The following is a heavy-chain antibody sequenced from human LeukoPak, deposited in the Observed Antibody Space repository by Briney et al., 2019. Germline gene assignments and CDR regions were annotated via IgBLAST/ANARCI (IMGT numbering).Heavy chain of an antibody. Sequence: GGSLRLSCAASGFNFSNYGMSWVRQAPGKGLEWVSVISGSGVSTYYADSVKGRFTISRDNFKNTLYLQMNSLRAEDTAVYYCAKGRIVGATSVDYWGQGTLVTVSS. D-gene: IGHD1-26*01. CDR2: ISGSGVST. CDR1: GFNFSNYG. CDR3: AKGRIVGATSVDY. J-gene: IGHJ4*02. V-gene: IGHV3-23*01.